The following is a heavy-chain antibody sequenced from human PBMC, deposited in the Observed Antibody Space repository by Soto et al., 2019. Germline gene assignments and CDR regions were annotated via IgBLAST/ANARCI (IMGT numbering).Heavy chain of an antibody. V-gene: IGHV4-59*01. Sequence: ETLSLTCTVSGGSISSYYWSWIRQPPGKGLEWIGFIYYSGNTNYNPSLKSRLTISVDTSKNQFSLKLSSVTAADTAVYYCARVSRYQPNQALNYYYYMDVWGKGTTVTVSS. CDR3: ARVSRYQPNQALNYYYYMDV. J-gene: IGHJ6*03. CDR1: GGSISSYY. CDR2: IYYSGNT. D-gene: IGHD2-2*01.